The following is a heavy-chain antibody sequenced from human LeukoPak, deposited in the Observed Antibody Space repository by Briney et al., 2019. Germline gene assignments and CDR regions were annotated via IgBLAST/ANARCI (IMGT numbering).Heavy chain of an antibody. J-gene: IGHJ5*01. CDR1: GYTFTNYW. Sequence: GESLKISCKGSGYTFTNYWIGWVRQMPGKGLEWMGAIYAGDSDTRYSPTFQGQVTFSVDKSNITAYLQWSSLKASDSAMYYCARRISGIYGGNGLFDCWGQGTLVTVSS. CDR3: ARRISGIYGGNGLFDC. CDR2: IYAGDSDT. V-gene: IGHV5-51*01. D-gene: IGHD4-23*01.